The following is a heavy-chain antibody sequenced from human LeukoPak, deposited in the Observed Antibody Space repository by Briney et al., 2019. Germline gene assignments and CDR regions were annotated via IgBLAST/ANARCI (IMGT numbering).Heavy chain of an antibody. Sequence: PSETLSLTCTVSGGSISSYYWSWIRQPPGKGLEWIGYIYYSGSTNYNPSLKSRVTISVDTSKNQFSLKLSSVTAADTAVYYCARVGPGVLWFGESNRRFDPWGQGTLVTVSS. CDR3: ARVGPGVLWFGESNRRFDP. V-gene: IGHV4-59*01. D-gene: IGHD3-10*01. CDR1: GGSISSYY. CDR2: IYYSGST. J-gene: IGHJ5*02.